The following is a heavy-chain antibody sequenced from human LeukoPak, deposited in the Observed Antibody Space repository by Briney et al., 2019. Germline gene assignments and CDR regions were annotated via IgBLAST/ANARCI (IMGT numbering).Heavy chain of an antibody. CDR1: GYTFTSYA. J-gene: IGHJ6*02. CDR3: ARDNPDSSGWYGTLYYYYGMDV. D-gene: IGHD6-19*01. CDR2: ISAYNGNT. V-gene: IGHV1-18*01. Sequence: ASVKVSCKASGYTFTSYAMNWVRQAPGQGLEWMGWISAYNGNTNYAQKLQGRVTMTTDTSTSTAYMELRSLRSDDTAVYYCARDNPDSSGWYGTLYYYYGMDVWGQGTTVTVSS.